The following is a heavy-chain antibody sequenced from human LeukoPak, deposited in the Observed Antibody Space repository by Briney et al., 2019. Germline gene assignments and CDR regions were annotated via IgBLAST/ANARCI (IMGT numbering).Heavy chain of an antibody. Sequence: SETLSLTCTVSGGSINSYYWSWIRQPPGKGLEWIGYIYYSGSSNYDSSLKSRVTISVDTSKNHFSLNLRSVTAADTAVYYCARGYGGNSPYYFDSWGQGTLVTVSS. D-gene: IGHD4-23*01. CDR3: ARGYGGNSPYYFDS. CDR2: IYYSGSS. CDR1: GGSINSYY. V-gene: IGHV4-59*08. J-gene: IGHJ4*02.